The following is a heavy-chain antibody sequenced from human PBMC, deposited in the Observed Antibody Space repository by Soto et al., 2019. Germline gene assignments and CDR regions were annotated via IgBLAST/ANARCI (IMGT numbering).Heavy chain of an antibody. D-gene: IGHD6-19*01. V-gene: IGHV1-2*04. CDR3: ARGHIAVPPYYYGMDV. J-gene: IGHJ6*02. CDR1: GYTFTVYY. Sequence: ASVKVSCKASGYTFTVYYMHCVLQSPLQGLEWMGWINPNSGGTNYAQKFQGWVTMTRDTSISTAYMELSRLRSDDTAVYYCARGHIAVPPYYYGMDVWGQGTTVTVSS. CDR2: INPNSGGT.